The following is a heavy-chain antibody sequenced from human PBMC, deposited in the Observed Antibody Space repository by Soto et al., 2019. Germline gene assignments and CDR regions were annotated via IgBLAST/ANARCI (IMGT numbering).Heavy chain of an antibody. CDR1: GYTFTNYD. D-gene: IGHD3-10*01. CDR2: ISTYNGNT. Sequence: ASVKVSCKASGYTFTNYDITWVRQAPGQGLEWMGWISTYNGNTNYAQNLRDRVTMTTDTSTSTAYMELRSLRSDDTAVYYCARVARDVEMAKKIDYWGQGTLVTVYS. J-gene: IGHJ4*02. V-gene: IGHV1-18*01. CDR3: ARVARDVEMAKKIDY.